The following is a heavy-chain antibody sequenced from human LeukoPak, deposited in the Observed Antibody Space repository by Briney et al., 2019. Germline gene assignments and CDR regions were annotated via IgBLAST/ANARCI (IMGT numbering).Heavy chain of an antibody. CDR3: ARDSSGIAAADPYFDY. CDR1: GGSISSYC. D-gene: IGHD6-13*01. Sequence: SETLSLTCTVSGGSISSYCWSWIRQPPGKGRKCIGYIYNSGSTNYTPSHKSRVTISVDTSKHQFSLKLSSVTAADTAVYYCARDSSGIAAADPYFDYWGQGTLVTVSS. V-gene: IGHV4-59*01. J-gene: IGHJ4*02. CDR2: IYNSGST.